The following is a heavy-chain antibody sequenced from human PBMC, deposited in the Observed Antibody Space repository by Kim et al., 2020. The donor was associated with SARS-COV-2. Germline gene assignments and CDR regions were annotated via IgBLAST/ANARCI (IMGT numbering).Heavy chain of an antibody. CDR3: AKDMGRSIVVVIPYWYFDI. V-gene: IGHV3-23*01. D-gene: IGHD3-22*01. CDR1: GFTFSSYA. Sequence: GGSLRLFCAASGFTFSSYAMSWVRQAPGKGLEWVSAISGSGGSTYHADSVKGRFTNSRDNPKNTLYLQMNSLGADDTAVYYCAKDMGRSIVVVIPYWYFDIWGRGTLVTVSS. CDR2: ISGSGGST. J-gene: IGHJ2*01.